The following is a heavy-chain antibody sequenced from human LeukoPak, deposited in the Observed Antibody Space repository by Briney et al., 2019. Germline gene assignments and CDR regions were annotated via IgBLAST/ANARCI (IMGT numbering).Heavy chain of an antibody. J-gene: IGHJ6*02. Sequence: GGSLRLSCAASGFTFSSYGMHWVRQAPGKGLEWVAVIWYDGSNKYYADSVKGRFTISRDNSKNTLYLHLNSLRAEDTAVYYCARDERLRLGELSWGSPSRRDYYGMDVWGQGTTVTVSS. D-gene: IGHD3-16*02. CDR2: IWYDGSNK. CDR1: GFTFSSYG. CDR3: ARDERLRLGELSWGSPSRRDYYGMDV. V-gene: IGHV3-33*01.